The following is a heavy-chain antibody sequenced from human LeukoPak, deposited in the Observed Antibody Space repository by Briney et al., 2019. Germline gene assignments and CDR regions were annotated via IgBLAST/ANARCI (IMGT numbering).Heavy chain of an antibody. J-gene: IGHJ4*02. CDR2: ISSSSSYI. CDR3: ASALIAAAALDY. CDR1: GFTFSSYS. D-gene: IGHD6-13*01. Sequence: GGSLRLSCAASGFTFSSYSMNWARQAPGKGLEWVSSISSSSSYIYYADSVKGRFTISRDNAKNSLYLQMNSLRAEDTAVYYCASALIAAAALDYWGQETLVTVSS. V-gene: IGHV3-21*01.